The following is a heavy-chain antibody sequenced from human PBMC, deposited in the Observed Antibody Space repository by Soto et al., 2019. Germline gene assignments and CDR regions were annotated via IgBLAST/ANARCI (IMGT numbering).Heavy chain of an antibody. D-gene: IGHD3-22*01. CDR1: XXXXXSYG. CDR3: AKGLDDSSGYYYY. CDR2: ISYDGSNK. V-gene: IGHV3-30*18. J-gene: IGHJ4*02. Sequence: VQLVESGXXXVQPXXXLRLSCAXXXXXXXSYGXXXVRQAPGKGLEWVAVISYDGSNKYYADSVKGRFTISRDNSKNTLYLQMNSLRAEDTAVYYCAKGLDDSSGYYYYWGQGTLVTVSS.